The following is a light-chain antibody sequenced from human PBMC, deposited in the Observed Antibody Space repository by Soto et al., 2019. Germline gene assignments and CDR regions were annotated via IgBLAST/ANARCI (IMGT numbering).Light chain of an antibody. Sequence: QSVLTQPASVSGSPGQSIAISCTGTSSDVGAYNYVCWYKQRPGKAPQLMIYEVTNRPSGVSDRFSGSKSGNTASLTISGLQAEDEADYYCSSYTSSSTLYVFGTGTKLTVL. J-gene: IGLJ1*01. CDR3: SSYTSSSTLYV. V-gene: IGLV2-14*01. CDR1: SSDVGAYNY. CDR2: EVT.